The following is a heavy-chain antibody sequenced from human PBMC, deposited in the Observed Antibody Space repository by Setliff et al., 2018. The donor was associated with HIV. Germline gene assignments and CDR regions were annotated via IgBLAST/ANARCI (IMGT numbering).Heavy chain of an antibody. CDR1: GGSISSTNYF. J-gene: IGHJ4*02. Sequence: SETLSLTCTVSGGSISSTNYFWGWIRQPPGKGLEWIGTIYYHGSTYYNPSLKSRVTISIDTSKNQFSLQLTSVTASDTAVYYCVNPSGAMGDFDSWGQGTLVTVSS. CDR3: VNPSGAMGDFDS. V-gene: IGHV4-39*01. D-gene: IGHD3-16*01. CDR2: IYYHGST.